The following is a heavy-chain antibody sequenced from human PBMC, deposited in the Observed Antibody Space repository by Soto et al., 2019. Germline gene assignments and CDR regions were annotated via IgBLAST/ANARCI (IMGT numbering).Heavy chain of an antibody. Sequence: QLQLQESGPGLVKPSETLSLTCSVSGDSINSDKYYWGWIRQPPGKGLEWIGSIYYRGNTYYNPSLQTRGTISLDKSKSQCSLKLNSVTAADSAVYFCARLEGLATISYYFDFWGQGALVTVSS. CDR3: ARLEGLATISYYFDF. V-gene: IGHV4-39*01. CDR2: IYYRGNT. CDR1: GDSINSDKYY. D-gene: IGHD3-9*01. J-gene: IGHJ4*02.